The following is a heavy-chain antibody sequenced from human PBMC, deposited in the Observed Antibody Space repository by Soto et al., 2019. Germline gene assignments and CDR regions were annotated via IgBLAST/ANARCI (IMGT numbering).Heavy chain of an antibody. CDR1: VFTFSSYA. CDR2: INGGGDST. D-gene: IGHD1-1*01. V-gene: IGHV3-23*01. J-gene: IGHJ4*02. Sequence: VGSLRLSCASSVFTFSSYAMSWVRQAPGKGLEWVSGINGGGDSTYFADSVRGRFTISRDNSKNTLFLQMNSLRAEDTAVYYCARGWTFDLWGQGTLVTVSS. CDR3: ARGWTFDL.